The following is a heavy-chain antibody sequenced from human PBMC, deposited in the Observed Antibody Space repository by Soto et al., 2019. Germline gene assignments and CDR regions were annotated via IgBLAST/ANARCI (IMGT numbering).Heavy chain of an antibody. V-gene: IGHV4-31*02. CDR2: IYYSGIS. CDR3: ASSIAH. Sequence: TLSVACGVAYGSSTGGGDYASWISHPQGKGMEWFGYIYYSGISYYNPSLKSRVTISVDTSKNQFSLTLSSVTVAETEVYYCASSIAHWAQGTLVTVSS. CDR1: YGSSTGGGDY. J-gene: IGHJ5*02.